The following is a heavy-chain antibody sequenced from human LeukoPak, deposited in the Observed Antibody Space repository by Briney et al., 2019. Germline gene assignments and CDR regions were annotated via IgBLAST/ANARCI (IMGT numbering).Heavy chain of an antibody. CDR3: ARSHPYYYDSSGYYPGFDY. CDR2: IYYSGST. Sequence: SETLSLTCTVPGGSISSYYWSWIRQPPGKGLEWIGYIYYSGSTNYNPSLKSRVTISVDTSKNQFSLKLSSVTAADTAVYYCARSHPYYYDSSGYYPGFDYWGQGTLVTVSS. J-gene: IGHJ4*02. D-gene: IGHD3-22*01. V-gene: IGHV4-59*01. CDR1: GGSISSYY.